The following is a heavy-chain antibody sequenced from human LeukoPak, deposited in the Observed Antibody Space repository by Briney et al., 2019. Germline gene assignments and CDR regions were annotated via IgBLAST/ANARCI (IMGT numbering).Heavy chain of an antibody. Sequence: SETLSLTCTVSGGSISSSSYYWGCIRLPPGKGLEWIGSIYYSGSTYYNPSLKSRVTISVDTSKNQFSLKLSSVPAADTAMYYCARGDFWTYAFDIWGQGTKVTVSS. V-gene: IGHV4-39*01. D-gene: IGHD3/OR15-3a*01. CDR3: ARGDFWTYAFDI. J-gene: IGHJ3*02. CDR2: IYYSGST. CDR1: GGSISSSSYY.